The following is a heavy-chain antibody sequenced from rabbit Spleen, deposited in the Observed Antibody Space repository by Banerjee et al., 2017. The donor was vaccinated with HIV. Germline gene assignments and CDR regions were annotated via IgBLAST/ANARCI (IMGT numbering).Heavy chain of an antibody. Sequence: QQQLEESGGGLVQPEGSLTLTCRASGFDLSSTYVMCWVRQAPGKGLEWIGCIYTGSGGTVHARWVNGRFTITRSTSLDTVDLKMTSLTAADTATYFCARDLAAWNSGSYAFDLWGPGTLVTVS. D-gene: IGHD1-1*01. J-gene: IGHJ4*01. CDR3: ARDLAAWNSGSYAFDL. V-gene: IGHV1S43*01. CDR1: GFDLSSTYV. CDR2: IYTGSGGT.